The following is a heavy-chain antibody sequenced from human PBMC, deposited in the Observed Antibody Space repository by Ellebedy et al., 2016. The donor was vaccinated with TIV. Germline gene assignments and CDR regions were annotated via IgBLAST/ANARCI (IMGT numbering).Heavy chain of an antibody. CDR2: IKSDGTNT. CDR3: AREDLDSGDYYLDY. J-gene: IGHJ4*02. V-gene: IGHV3-74*01. Sequence: GESLKISXAASGFTFRTSWMHWVRQVPGKGPVWVARIKSDGTNTHYADSVKGRFTISRDNPKNTLYLQMNSLRAEDTAVYYCAREDLDSGDYYLDYWGQGTLVTVSS. D-gene: IGHD1-26*01. CDR1: GFTFRTSW.